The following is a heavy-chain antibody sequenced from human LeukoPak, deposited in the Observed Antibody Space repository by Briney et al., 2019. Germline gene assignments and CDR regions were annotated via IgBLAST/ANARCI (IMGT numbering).Heavy chain of an antibody. CDR3: XXXXXXXGHFDY. Sequence: PEASVKVSCKASGYTFTGYNIHWGRQAPGQGPEWMGWINPNGGGTHYAQNFLGRVTMTRDTSISTAYMELRRLTYDDTAGYYWXXXXXXXGHFDYWGQGTLVTVSS. CDR2: INPNGGGT. CDR1: GYTFTGYN. V-gene: IGHV1-2*02. J-gene: IGHJ4*02.